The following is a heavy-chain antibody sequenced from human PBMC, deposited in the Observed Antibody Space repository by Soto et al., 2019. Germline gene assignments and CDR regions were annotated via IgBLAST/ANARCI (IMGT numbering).Heavy chain of an antibody. CDR1: GRSISSGGYS. CDR2: IYHSGST. Sequence: TLALTCAVSGRSISSGGYSWSWIRQPPGKGLEWIGYIYHSGSTYYNPSLKSRVTISVDRSKNQFSLKLSSVTAADTAVYYCARATMVRGVWSPGYYYGMDVWGQGPTVTVSS. V-gene: IGHV4-30-2*01. D-gene: IGHD3-10*01. CDR3: ARATMVRGVWSPGYYYGMDV. J-gene: IGHJ6*02.